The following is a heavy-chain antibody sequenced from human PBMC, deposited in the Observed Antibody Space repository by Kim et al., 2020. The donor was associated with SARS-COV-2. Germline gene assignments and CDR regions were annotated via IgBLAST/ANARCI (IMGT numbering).Heavy chain of an antibody. CDR2: IYPGDSDT. CDR3: ARLLGDGGNPYPSDYGMDV. J-gene: IGHJ6*02. V-gene: IGHV5-51*01. D-gene: IGHD2-15*01. CDR1: GYSFTSYW. Sequence: GESLKISCKGSGYSFTSYWIGWVRQMPGKGLEWMGIIYPGDSDTRYSPSFQGQVTISADKSISTAYLQWSSLKASDTAMYYCARLLGDGGNPYPSDYGMDVWGQGTTVTVSS.